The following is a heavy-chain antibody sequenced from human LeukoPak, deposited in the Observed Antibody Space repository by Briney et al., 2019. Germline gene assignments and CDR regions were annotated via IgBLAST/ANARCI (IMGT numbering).Heavy chain of an antibody. Sequence: GASVKVSCKASGYTFPSYYMHWVRQAPGQGLEWMGIINPSGGSTSYAQKFQGRVTMTRDTSTSTVYMELSSLRSEDTAVYYCARATMVRGADDAFDIWGQGTMVTVSS. J-gene: IGHJ3*02. D-gene: IGHD3-10*01. CDR2: INPSGGST. V-gene: IGHV1-46*01. CDR3: ARATMVRGADDAFDI. CDR1: GYTFPSYY.